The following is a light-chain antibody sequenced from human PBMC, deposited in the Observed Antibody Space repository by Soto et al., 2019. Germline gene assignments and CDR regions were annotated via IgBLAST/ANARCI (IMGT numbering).Light chain of an antibody. CDR3: LLYFSPDRYT. J-gene: IGKJ2*01. CDR2: GAS. CDR1: QSVGRNY. V-gene: IGKV3-20*01. Sequence: EIVLTQSPGTLSLSPGESATLSCRASQSVGRNYLAWYQQKPGQAPRLLIYGASTRATGIPDRFSGSGSDTDFSLTIRRLDPEDFAMYYCLLYFSPDRYTFGPGTKVQIK.